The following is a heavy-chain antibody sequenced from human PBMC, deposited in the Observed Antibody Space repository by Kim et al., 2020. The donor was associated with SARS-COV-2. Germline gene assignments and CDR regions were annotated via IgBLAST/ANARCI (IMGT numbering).Heavy chain of an antibody. CDR2: ISYDGSNK. V-gene: IGHV3-30*18. J-gene: IGHJ4*01. CDR1: GFTFSSYG. CDR3: AKDPEYYDILTGHPDY. D-gene: IGHD3-9*01. Sequence: GGSLRLSCAASGFTFSSYGMHWVRQAPGKGLEWVAVISYDGSNKYYADSVKGRFTISRDNSKNTLYLQMNSLRAEDTAVYYCAKDPEYYDILTGHPDYWG.